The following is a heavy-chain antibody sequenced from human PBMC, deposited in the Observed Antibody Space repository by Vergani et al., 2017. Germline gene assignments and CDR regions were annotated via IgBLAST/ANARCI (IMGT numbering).Heavy chain of an antibody. D-gene: IGHD1-7*01. CDR3: ANNWNYGYYAFDI. Sequence: VQLVESGGGLVQPGGSLRLSCAASGFTFSDYYMSWIRQAPGKGLEWVSYISSSGSTIYYADSVKGRFTISRDNAKNSLFLQMNRLRAEDTAVYYCANNWNYGYYAFDIWGQGTMVTVSS. V-gene: IGHV3-11*01. CDR1: GFTFSDYY. CDR2: ISSSGSTI. J-gene: IGHJ3*02.